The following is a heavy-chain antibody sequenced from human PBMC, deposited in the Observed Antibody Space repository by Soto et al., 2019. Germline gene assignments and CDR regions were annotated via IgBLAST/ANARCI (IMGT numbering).Heavy chain of an antibody. CDR1: GFTFSSNW. Sequence: PGGSLRLSCAASGFTFSSNWMSWVRQAPGKGLEWVANIKQDGSEKYYVDSVKGRFTISRDNAKNSLYLQMNSLRAEDTAVYYCARDMVSLYGMDVWGQGTTVTVSS. CDR2: IKQDGSEK. D-gene: IGHD3-10*01. CDR3: ARDMVSLYGMDV. V-gene: IGHV3-7*01. J-gene: IGHJ6*01.